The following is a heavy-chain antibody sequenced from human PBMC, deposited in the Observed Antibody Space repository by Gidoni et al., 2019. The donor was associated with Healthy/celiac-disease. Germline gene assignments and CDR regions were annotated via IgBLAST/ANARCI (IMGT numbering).Heavy chain of an antibody. D-gene: IGHD5-18*01. CDR3: ARRRDTAMVSRRGSGTSNNWYFDL. J-gene: IGHJ2*01. Sequence: RQAPGQGLEWMGGIIPIFGTANYAQKFQGRVTITADKSTSTAYMELSSLRSEDTAVYYCARRRDTAMVSRRGSGTSNNWYFDLWGRGTLVTVSS. CDR2: IIPIFGTA. V-gene: IGHV1-69*06.